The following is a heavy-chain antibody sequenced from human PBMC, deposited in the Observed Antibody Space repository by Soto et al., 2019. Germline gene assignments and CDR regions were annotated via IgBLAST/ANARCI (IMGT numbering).Heavy chain of an antibody. D-gene: IGHD3-22*01. CDR3: ARVHGLYYYYYGMDV. CDR2: IYPGDSGT. J-gene: IGHJ6*02. CDR1: GYSFTSYW. Sequence: GESLKISCKGSGYSFTSYWIGWVRQMPGKGLEWMGIIYPGDSGTRYSPSFQGQVTISADKSISTAYLQWSSLKASDTAMYYCARVHGLYYYYYGMDVWGQGTTVTVSS. V-gene: IGHV5-51*01.